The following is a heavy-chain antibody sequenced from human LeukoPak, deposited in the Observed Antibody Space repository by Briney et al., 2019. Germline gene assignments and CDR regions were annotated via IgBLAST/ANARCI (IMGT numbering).Heavy chain of an antibody. CDR3: ARRHSGWYSDAFDI. V-gene: IGHV4-38-2*01. Sequence: SETLSLTCAVSGYSISSGYYWGLIRQPPGKGLEWIGNIYHSGTTYYNPSLKSRVTISVDTSKNQFSLKLSSVTAADTAVYYCARRHSGWYSDAFDIWGQGTMVTVSS. CDR1: GYSISSGYY. J-gene: IGHJ3*02. CDR2: IYHSGTT. D-gene: IGHD6-19*01.